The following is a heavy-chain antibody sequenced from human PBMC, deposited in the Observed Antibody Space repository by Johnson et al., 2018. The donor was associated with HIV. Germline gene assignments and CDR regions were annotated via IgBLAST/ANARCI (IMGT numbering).Heavy chain of an antibody. CDR3: ARGYGGNYDAFDI. J-gene: IGHJ3*02. CDR1: GFTVSSNY. V-gene: IGHV3-11*04. D-gene: IGHD4-23*01. CDR2: ISSSGSTI. Sequence: QVQLVESGGGLIQPGGSLRLSCAASGFTVSSNYMSWIRQAPGKGLEWVSYISSSGSTIYYADSVKGRFTISRDNSKNTLYLQMNSMRAEDTAVYYCARGYGGNYDAFDIWGQGTMVTVSS.